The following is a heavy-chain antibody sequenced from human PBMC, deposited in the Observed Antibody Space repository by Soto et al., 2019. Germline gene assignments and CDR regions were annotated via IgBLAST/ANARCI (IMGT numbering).Heavy chain of an antibody. CDR2: ISGSGGST. J-gene: IGHJ4*02. CDR3: AKGIIHHSSSWEPIEY. Sequence: GGSLRLSCAASGFTFSSYAMSWVRQAPGKGLEWVSAISGSGGSTYYADSVKGRFTISRDNSKNTLYLQMNSLRAEDTAVYYCAKGIIHHSSSWEPIEYWGQGTLVTVSS. V-gene: IGHV3-23*01. CDR1: GFTFSSYA. D-gene: IGHD6-13*01.